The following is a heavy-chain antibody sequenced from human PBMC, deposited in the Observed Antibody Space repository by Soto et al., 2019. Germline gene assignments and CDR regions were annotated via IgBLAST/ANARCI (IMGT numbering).Heavy chain of an antibody. V-gene: IGHV1-69*04. CDR3: AKNYYDSSGYYQYNWFDP. CDR2: IIPILGIA. CDR1: GYTFTNYA. J-gene: IGHJ5*02. D-gene: IGHD3-22*01. Sequence: SVKVSCKASGYTFTNYAISWVRQAPGQGLEWMGRIIPILGIANYAQKFQGRVTITADKSTSTAYMELSSLRSEDTAVYYCAKNYYDSSGYYQYNWFDPWGQGTLVTVSS.